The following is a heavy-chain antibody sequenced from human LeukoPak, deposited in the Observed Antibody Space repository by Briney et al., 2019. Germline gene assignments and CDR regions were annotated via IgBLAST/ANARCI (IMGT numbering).Heavy chain of an antibody. Sequence: PGGSLRLSCAASGFTVSSNYMSWVRQAPGKGLEWVSVIYSGGSTYYADSVKDRFSISRDNAKNSLYLQMDSRRDDDTAVYYCARDSSWASDIWGRGTMVTVSS. CDR2: IYSGGST. CDR1: GFTVSSNY. CDR3: ARDSSWASDI. J-gene: IGHJ3*02. V-gene: IGHV3-66*01.